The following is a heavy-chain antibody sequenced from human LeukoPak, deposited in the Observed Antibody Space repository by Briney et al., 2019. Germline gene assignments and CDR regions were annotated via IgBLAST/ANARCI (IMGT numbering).Heavy chain of an antibody. J-gene: IGHJ4*02. Sequence: GESLKISCKGSGYSFTSYWIGWVRQMPGKGLEWMGIIYPGDSDTRYSPSFQGQVTTSADKSISTAYLQWSSLKASDTAMYYCARPGSNDYGDYVYEYWGQGTLVTVSS. CDR1: GYSFTSYW. CDR3: ARPGSNDYGDYVYEY. D-gene: IGHD4-17*01. CDR2: IYPGDSDT. V-gene: IGHV5-51*01.